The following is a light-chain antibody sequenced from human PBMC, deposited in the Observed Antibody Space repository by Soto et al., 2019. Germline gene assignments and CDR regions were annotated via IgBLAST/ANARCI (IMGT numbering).Light chain of an antibody. V-gene: IGLV2-14*01. CDR3: TSYTPTGALV. CDR2: EVR. Sequence: QSALTQPASVSGSPGQSITVSFTGTNTDVGGYNYVSWYQHRPGKAPRLMIYEVRNRLSGVSNRFSGSKSGNTASLTTSGLQSEDEADYYCTSYTPTGALVFGSGTKLTVL. J-gene: IGLJ3*02. CDR1: NTDVGGYNY.